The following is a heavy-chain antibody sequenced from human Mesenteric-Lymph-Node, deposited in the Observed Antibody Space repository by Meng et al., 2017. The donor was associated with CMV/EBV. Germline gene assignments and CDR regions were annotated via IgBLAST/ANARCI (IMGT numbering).Heavy chain of an antibody. CDR1: GYSISSGYY. J-gene: IGHJ4*02. CDR2: IYHSGST. D-gene: IGHD3-22*01. CDR3: ARQGSGYYEPLDY. V-gene: IGHV4-38-2*02. Sequence: GSLRLSCTVSGYSISSGYYWGWIRQPPGKGLEWIGSIYHSGSTNYNPSLKSRLTISVDTSKNEFSLKLTSVTAADTAVYYCARQGSGYYEPLDYWGQGTLVTVSS.